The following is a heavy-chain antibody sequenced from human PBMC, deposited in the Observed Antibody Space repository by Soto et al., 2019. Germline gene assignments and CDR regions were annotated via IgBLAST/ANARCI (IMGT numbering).Heavy chain of an antibody. CDR2: INPSGGST. J-gene: IGHJ4*02. CDR1: GYTFTDYY. Sequence: QVQLVQSGAEVKKPGASVKVSCKASGYTFTDYYIHWVRQAPGQGLEWMGMINPSGGSTDYAQKVRGRVTMTRDTSTGTVYMELSSLRSEDTAVYYCARPPFAGCINAVCYPFDYWGQGTLVTVSS. CDR3: ARPPFAGCINAVCYPFDY. D-gene: IGHD2-8*01. V-gene: IGHV1-46*01.